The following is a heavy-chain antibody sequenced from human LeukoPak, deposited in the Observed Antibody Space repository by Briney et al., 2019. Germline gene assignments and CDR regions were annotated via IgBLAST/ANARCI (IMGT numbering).Heavy chain of an antibody. CDR1: GGSFSGYY. V-gene: IGHV4-34*01. CDR2: INHSGST. Sequence: SETLSLTCAVYGGSFSGYYWSWIRQPPGKGLEWIGEINHSGSTNYNPSLKSRVTISVDTSKNQFSLKLSSVTAADTAVYYCARYPSRRYSSSPGFDYWGQGTLVTVSS. CDR3: ARYPSRRYSSSPGFDY. J-gene: IGHJ4*02. D-gene: IGHD6-6*01.